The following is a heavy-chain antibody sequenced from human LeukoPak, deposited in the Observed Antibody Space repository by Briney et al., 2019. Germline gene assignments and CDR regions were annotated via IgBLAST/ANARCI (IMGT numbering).Heavy chain of an antibody. CDR2: IYYSWST. V-gene: IGHV4-59*08. CDR3: ARQGMDYGDYYFDY. CDR1: GGSISSYY. Sequence: SETLSLTCTVSGGSISSYYWSWVRQPPGKGLEWIGYIYYSWSTNYNPSLKSRVTISVDTSKNQFSLKLSSVTAADTAVYYCARQGMDYGDYYFDYWGQGTLVTVSS. J-gene: IGHJ4*02. D-gene: IGHD4-17*01.